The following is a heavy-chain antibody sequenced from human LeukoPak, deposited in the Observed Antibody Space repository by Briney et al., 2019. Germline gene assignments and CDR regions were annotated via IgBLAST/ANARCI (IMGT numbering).Heavy chain of an antibody. D-gene: IGHD3-10*01. CDR2: IYWNDDK. J-gene: IGHJ5*02. CDR1: GFSLSTSGVG. V-gene: IGHV2-5*01. Sequence: SGPTLVKPTQTLTLTCTFSGFSLSTSGVGVGWIRQPPGKALEWLALIYWNDDKRYSPSLKSRLTITKDTSKNQVVLTMTNMDPVDTATYYCAHSLIPSMVRGAGWFDPWGQGTLVTVSS. CDR3: AHSLIPSMVRGAGWFDP.